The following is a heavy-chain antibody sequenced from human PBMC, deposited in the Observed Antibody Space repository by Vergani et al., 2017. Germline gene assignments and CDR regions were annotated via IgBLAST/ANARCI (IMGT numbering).Heavy chain of an antibody. CDR1: GFTFSSYW. Sequence: EVQLVESGGGLVQPGGSLRLSCAASGFTFSSYWMSWVRQAPGKGLEWVANIKQDGSEKYYVDSVKGRFTISRDNAKNSLYLQMNSLRAEDTAVYYCARDSGLMWLQYYYYYYMDVWGKGTTVTVSS. V-gene: IGHV3-7*01. D-gene: IGHD5-24*01. CDR3: ARDSGLMWLQYYYYYYMDV. CDR2: IKQDGSEK. J-gene: IGHJ6*03.